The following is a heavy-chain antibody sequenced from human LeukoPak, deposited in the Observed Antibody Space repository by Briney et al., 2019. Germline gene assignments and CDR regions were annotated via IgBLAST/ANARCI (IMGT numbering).Heavy chain of an antibody. Sequence: GGSLKLSCAASGFIFSACAVHWIRQAPGKGLEWVGLIGSRADNHATLYGASMEGKFTISRDDSKNTAYLQMSSLRADDTAVYYCARGASGSYLRHHDAFDIWGQGTMVTVSS. V-gene: IGHV3-73*01. CDR3: ARGASGSYLRHHDAFDI. D-gene: IGHD1-26*01. CDR1: GFIFSACA. CDR2: IGSRADNHAT. J-gene: IGHJ3*02.